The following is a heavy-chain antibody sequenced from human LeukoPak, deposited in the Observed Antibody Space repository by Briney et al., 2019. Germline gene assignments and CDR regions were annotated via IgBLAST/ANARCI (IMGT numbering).Heavy chain of an antibody. CDR3: ARAANYYDSSGSPLSDY. J-gene: IGHJ4*02. Sequence: PGRSLRLSCAASGFTFSSYAMHWVRQAPGKGLEWVAVISYDGSNKYYADSVKGRFTISRDNSKNTLYLQMNGLRAEDTAVYYCARAANYYDSSGSPLSDYWGQGTLVTVSS. V-gene: IGHV3-30-3*01. D-gene: IGHD3-22*01. CDR1: GFTFSSYA. CDR2: ISYDGSNK.